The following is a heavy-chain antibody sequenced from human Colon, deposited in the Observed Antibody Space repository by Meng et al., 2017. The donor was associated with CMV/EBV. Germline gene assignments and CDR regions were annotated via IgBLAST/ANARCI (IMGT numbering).Heavy chain of an antibody. V-gene: IGHV2-5*01. CDR2: IYWNDDK. CDR3: AHSGRDSSGSYYFDY. D-gene: IGHD3-22*01. CDR1: GFSLSTSGVG. J-gene: IGHJ4*02. Sequence: SGPTLVKPTQTFTLTCTFSGFSLSTSGVGVGWIRQPPGKALEWLALIYWNDDKRYSPSLKSRLTITKDTSKNQVVLTMTNMDPVDTATYYCAHSGRDSSGSYYFDYWGQGTLVTVSS.